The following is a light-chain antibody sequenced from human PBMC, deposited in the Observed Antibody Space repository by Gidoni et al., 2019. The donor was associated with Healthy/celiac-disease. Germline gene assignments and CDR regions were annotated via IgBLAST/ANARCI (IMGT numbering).Light chain of an antibody. Sequence: EIVLTQSPGTLSLSPGERATLSCRASQSVSSSYLAWYQQKPGQAPRLLIYGASSRATGIPDRFSGSGSGTDFILTISRLEPEDFAVYYCQQYGSSHSTFGGGTKVEIK. CDR1: QSVSSSY. V-gene: IGKV3-20*01. CDR2: GAS. CDR3: QQYGSSHST. J-gene: IGKJ4*01.